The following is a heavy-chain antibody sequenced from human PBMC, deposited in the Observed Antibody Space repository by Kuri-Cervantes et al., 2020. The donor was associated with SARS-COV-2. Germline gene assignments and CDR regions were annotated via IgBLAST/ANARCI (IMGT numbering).Heavy chain of an antibody. CDR1: GYTFSSYA. Sequence: ASVKVSCKASGYTFSSYAMQWVRQAPGQRLEWMGWTNAGKGNTKYSRKFQDRVTITWDTSASTVYMELSSLRSEDTAVYYCARGGNDYGDYGIYYYYGMDVWGQGTTVTVSS. CDR2: TNAGKGNT. V-gene: IGHV1-3*01. CDR3: ARGGNDYGDYGIYYYYGMDV. D-gene: IGHD4-17*01. J-gene: IGHJ6*02.